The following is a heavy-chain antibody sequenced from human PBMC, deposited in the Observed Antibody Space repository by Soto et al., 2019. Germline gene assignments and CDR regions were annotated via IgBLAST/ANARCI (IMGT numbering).Heavy chain of an antibody. V-gene: IGHV3-9*01. Sequence: PGGSLRLSCAASGFTFDDYAMHWVRQAPGKGLEWVSGISWNIGSIGYADSVKGRFTISRDNAKNSLYLQMNSLRAEDTALYYCAKSVRGVSSFDYWGQGTLVTVSS. CDR1: GFTFDDYA. J-gene: IGHJ4*02. D-gene: IGHD3-10*01. CDR2: ISWNIGSI. CDR3: AKSVRGVSSFDY.